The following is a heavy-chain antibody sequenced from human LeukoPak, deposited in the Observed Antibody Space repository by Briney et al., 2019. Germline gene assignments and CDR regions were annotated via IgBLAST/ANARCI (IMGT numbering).Heavy chain of an antibody. CDR2: ITSSGNTI. Sequence: GGSLRLSCAAFGFTFSSFEMNWVRQAPGKGLEWVSYITSSGNTIYYADSVKGRFTISRDNAKNSLYLQMNSLRAEDTAVYSCARGGQYSAYGRHPFDYWGQGTLVTVSS. D-gene: IGHD5-12*01. V-gene: IGHV3-48*03. CDR1: GFTFSSFE. J-gene: IGHJ4*02. CDR3: ARGGQYSAYGRHPFDY.